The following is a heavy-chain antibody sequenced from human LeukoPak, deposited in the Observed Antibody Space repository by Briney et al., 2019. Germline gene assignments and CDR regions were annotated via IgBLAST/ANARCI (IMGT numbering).Heavy chain of an antibody. CDR3: ARAPKGMTTVRYYYYYYMDV. D-gene: IGHD4-11*01. J-gene: IGHJ6*03. CDR2: IDCSGSS. CDR1: GGSISSGDYY. Sequence: PSETLSLTCTVSGGSISSGDYYWTWIRQHPGKGLEWIGYIDCSGSSFYNPSLKSRVTMSVDTSKNQFSLKLSSVTAADTAVYFCARAPKGMTTVRYYYYYYMDVWGKGTTVTVSS. V-gene: IGHV4-31*03.